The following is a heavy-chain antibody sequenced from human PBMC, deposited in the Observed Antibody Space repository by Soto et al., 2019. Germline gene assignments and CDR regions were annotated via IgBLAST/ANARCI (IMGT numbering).Heavy chain of an antibody. CDR2: ISYDGSNK. V-gene: IGHV3-30-3*01. CDR1: GFTFSSYA. J-gene: IGHJ6*02. Sequence: QVQLVESGGGVVQPGRSLRLSCAASGFTFSSYAMHWVHQAPGKGLEWVAVISYDGSNKYYADSVKGRFTISRDNSKITLYMQLNSLRAEDTAVYYCARSRSGSSGWYPSGYYYYGMDVWGQGTTVTVSS. CDR3: ARSRSGSSGWYPSGYYYYGMDV. D-gene: IGHD6-19*01.